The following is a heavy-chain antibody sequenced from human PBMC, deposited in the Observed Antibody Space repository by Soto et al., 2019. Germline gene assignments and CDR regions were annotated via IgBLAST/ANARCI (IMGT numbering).Heavy chain of an antibody. D-gene: IGHD4-17*01. CDR3: AREIRNWFDP. Sequence: SETLSLTCTVSGVSISSYYWSWIQQPPGKGLEWIGYIYYSGSTNYNPSLKSRVTISVDTSKNQFSLKLSSVTAADTAVYYCAREIRNWFDPWGQGTLVTVS. V-gene: IGHV4-59*01. CDR1: GVSISSYY. CDR2: IYYSGST. J-gene: IGHJ5*02.